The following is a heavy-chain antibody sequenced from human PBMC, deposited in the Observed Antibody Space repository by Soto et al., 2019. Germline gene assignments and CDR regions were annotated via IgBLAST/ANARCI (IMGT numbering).Heavy chain of an antibody. CDR1: GYTFTSYG. D-gene: IGHD3-16*02. CDR3: AREGATYYDYVWGSYRSRYFDY. V-gene: IGHV1-18*04. CDR2: ISAYNGNT. Sequence: APVKVSCKASGYTFTSYGISWVRQAPGQGLEWMGWISAYNGNTNYAQKLQGRVTMTTDTSTSTAYMELRSLRSDDTAVYYCAREGATYYDYVWGSYRSRYFDYWGQGTLVTVSS. J-gene: IGHJ4*02.